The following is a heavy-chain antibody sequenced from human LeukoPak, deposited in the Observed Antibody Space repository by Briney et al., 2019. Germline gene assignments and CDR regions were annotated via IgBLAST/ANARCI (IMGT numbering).Heavy chain of an antibody. V-gene: IGHV1-18*01. CDR2: ISTYNGNT. J-gene: IGHJ6*03. CDR1: DYTLLTYG. Sequence: ASVKVSCKASDYTLLTYGITWVRQAPGQGLEWMGWISTYNGNTHYAQKLRGRVTMTTDTSTRTAYMELRSLTSNDTGIYYCARPAKGAYYYYYMDVWGRGTTVTVSS. D-gene: IGHD2-2*01. CDR3: ARPAKGAYYYYYMDV.